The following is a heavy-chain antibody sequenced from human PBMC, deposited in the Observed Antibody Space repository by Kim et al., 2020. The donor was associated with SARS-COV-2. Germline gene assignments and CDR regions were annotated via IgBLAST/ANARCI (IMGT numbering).Heavy chain of an antibody. D-gene: IGHD3-22*01. V-gene: IGHV3-48*01. CDR2: ISTTSSTK. CDR1: GFTFSSYS. J-gene: IGHJ4*01. Sequence: GGSLRLSCAASGFTFSSYSMNWVRQAPGKGLEWVSYISTTSSTKYYADSVKGRFTISRDNAENSLYLQMNSLRAEDTAVYYCARAFEFAVSCGYYGYWG. CDR3: ARAFEFAVSCGYYGY.